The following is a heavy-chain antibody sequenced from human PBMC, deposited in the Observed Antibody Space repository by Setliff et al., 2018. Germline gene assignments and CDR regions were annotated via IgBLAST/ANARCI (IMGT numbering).Heavy chain of an antibody. Sequence: SETLSLTCTVSGGSISSYYWSWIRQPPGKGLEWIGYIYYSGSTNYNPSLKSRVTISVDTSKNQFSLKLSSVTAADTAVYYCARGRGLEWLPESWFDPWGQGTLVTVSS. CDR3: ARGRGLEWLPESWFDP. D-gene: IGHD3-3*01. J-gene: IGHJ5*02. CDR1: GGSISSYY. V-gene: IGHV4-59*08. CDR2: IYYSGST.